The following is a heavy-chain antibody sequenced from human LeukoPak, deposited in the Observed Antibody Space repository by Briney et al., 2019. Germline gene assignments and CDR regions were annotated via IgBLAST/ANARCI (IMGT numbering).Heavy chain of an antibody. CDR3: ARNGQSGFSFDP. D-gene: IGHD2-8*01. Sequence: SETLSLTCTVSGGSISPYYWSWIRQPPGKGLEWIGEINHSGSTNYNPSLKSRVTISVDTSKNQFSLKLSSVTAADTAVYYCARNGQSGFSFDPWGQGTLVTVSS. CDR1: GGSISPYY. V-gene: IGHV4-34*01. J-gene: IGHJ5*02. CDR2: INHSGST.